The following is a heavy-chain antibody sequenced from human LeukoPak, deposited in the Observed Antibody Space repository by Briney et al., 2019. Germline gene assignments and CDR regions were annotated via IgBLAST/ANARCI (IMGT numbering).Heavy chain of an antibody. J-gene: IGHJ6*03. Sequence: PGGSLRLSCAASGFTFSSYAMSWARQAPGKGLEWVSAISGSGGSTYYADSVKGRFTISRDNSKNTLYLQMNSLRAEDTAVYYCAKRRGLELLYYYYMDVWGKGTTVTVSS. V-gene: IGHV3-23*01. CDR1: GFTFSSYA. D-gene: IGHD1-7*01. CDR2: ISGSGGST. CDR3: AKRRGLELLYYYYMDV.